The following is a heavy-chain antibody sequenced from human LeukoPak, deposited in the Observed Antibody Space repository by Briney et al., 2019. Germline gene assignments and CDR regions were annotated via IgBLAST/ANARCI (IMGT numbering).Heavy chain of an antibody. D-gene: IGHD6-6*01. V-gene: IGHV1-18*01. Sequence: ASVKVSCKASGYSFTSYGISWVRQAPGQGLEWMGWISAYNGNTNYAQKLQGRVTMTTDTSTSTAYMDLRSLRSDDTAVYYCARDLGYSSSSATPLDYWGQGTLVTVSS. CDR3: ARDLGYSSSSATPLDY. CDR2: ISAYNGNT. J-gene: IGHJ4*02. CDR1: GYSFTSYG.